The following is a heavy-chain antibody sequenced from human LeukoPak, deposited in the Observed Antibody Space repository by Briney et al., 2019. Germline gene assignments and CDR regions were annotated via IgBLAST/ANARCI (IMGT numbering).Heavy chain of an antibody. V-gene: IGHV1-18*01. CDR3: ARERVLNYNDNSGYYPFDY. CDR1: GYTFTSYG. D-gene: IGHD3-22*01. J-gene: IGHJ4*02. Sequence: ASVKVSCKASGYTFTSYGISWVRQAPGQGLEWMGWISACNGNTNYAQTLQGRVTMTTDTSTSTAYMELRSLRSDDTAVYYFARERVLNYNDNSGYYPFDYWGQGTLVTVSS. CDR2: ISACNGNT.